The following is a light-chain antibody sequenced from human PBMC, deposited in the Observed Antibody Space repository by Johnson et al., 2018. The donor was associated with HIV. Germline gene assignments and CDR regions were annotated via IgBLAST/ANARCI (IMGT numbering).Light chain of an antibody. CDR3: GTWDSSLSAVYF. CDR1: SSNIGNNY. Sequence: QSVLTQPPSVSAAPGQKVTISCSGSSSNIGNNYVSWYQQLPGTAPKLLIYENNKRPSGIPDRFSGSKSGTSATLGITGLQTGDEDDYYCGTWDSSLSAVYFSGTGTKITVL. J-gene: IGLJ1*01. CDR2: ENN. V-gene: IGLV1-51*02.